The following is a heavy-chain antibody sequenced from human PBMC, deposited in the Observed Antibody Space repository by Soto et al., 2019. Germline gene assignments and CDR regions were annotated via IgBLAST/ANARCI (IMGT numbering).Heavy chain of an antibody. CDR2: IYYSGST. CDR3: AWPGQYRRGWVGPWEYFHH. V-gene: IGHV4-39*01. D-gene: IGHD6-19*01. CDR1: GGSISSSSYY. Sequence: SETLSLTCTVSGGSISSSSYYWGWIRQPPGKGLEWIGSIYYSGSTYYNPSLKSRVTISVDTSKNQFSLKLSSVTAADTAVYYCAWPGQYRRGWVGPWEYFHHWGQGSLVTVSS. J-gene: IGHJ1*01.